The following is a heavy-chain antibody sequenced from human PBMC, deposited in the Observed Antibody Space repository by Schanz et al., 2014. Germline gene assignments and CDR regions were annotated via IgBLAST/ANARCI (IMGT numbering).Heavy chain of an antibody. CDR2: IIPILGIA. J-gene: IGHJ4*02. CDR3: ASSGAGYSSSWDFDY. D-gene: IGHD6-13*01. V-gene: IGHV1-69*09. Sequence: QVQLVQSGAEVKKPGASVKVFCKASGYTFVSYSMHWVRQAPGQGLEWMGRIIPILGIANYAQKFQGRVTITADKSTFTAYMDVSSLRSEDTAVYYCASSGAGYSSSWDFDYWGQGTLVTVSS. CDR1: GYTFVSYS.